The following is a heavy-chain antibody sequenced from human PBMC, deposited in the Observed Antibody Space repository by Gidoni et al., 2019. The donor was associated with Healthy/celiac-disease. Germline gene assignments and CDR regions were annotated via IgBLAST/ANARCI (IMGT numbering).Heavy chain of an antibody. Sequence: QVQLQQSGAGLLKPSETLSLTCAFYGGSFSGYYWSWIRQPPGKGLDWIGEINHSGSTNYNPSLKSRVTISVDTSKNQFSLKLSSVTAADTAVYYCARPSLWWRYFDYWGQGTLVTVSS. CDR2: INHSGST. V-gene: IGHV4-34*01. CDR3: ARPSLWWRYFDY. CDR1: GGSFSGYY. J-gene: IGHJ4*02. D-gene: IGHD2-21*01.